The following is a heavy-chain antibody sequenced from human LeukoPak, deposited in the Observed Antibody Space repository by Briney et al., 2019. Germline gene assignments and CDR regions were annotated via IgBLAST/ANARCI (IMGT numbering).Heavy chain of an antibody. D-gene: IGHD5-12*01. V-gene: IGHV3-30*02. J-gene: IGHJ4*02. CDR3: ARDAVVATIFDY. CDR1: GFTFGSYG. CDR2: IRYDGSNK. Sequence: GGSLRLSCAASGFTFGSYGMHWVRQAPGKGLECVAFIRYDGSNKYYADSVVKGRFTISRDNSKNTLYLEMNSLRAEDTAVYYCARDAVVATIFDYWGQGTLVTVSS.